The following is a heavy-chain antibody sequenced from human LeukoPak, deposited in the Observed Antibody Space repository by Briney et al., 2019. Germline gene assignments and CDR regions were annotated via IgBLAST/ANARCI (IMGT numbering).Heavy chain of an antibody. V-gene: IGHV1-46*01. CDR1: GYRFTSYY. J-gene: IGHJ4*02. Sequence: GASVKVSCKASGYRFTSYYIHWVRQAPGQGLEWMGIINPTTGSTIYAQTFQGRVTMTRDVSTSTVYMDLSSLRSADTAVYYCARCGPFYRGPSEYYFDYWGQGTLVTVSS. CDR2: INPTTGST. CDR3: ARCGPFYRGPSEYYFDY. D-gene: IGHD4-23*01.